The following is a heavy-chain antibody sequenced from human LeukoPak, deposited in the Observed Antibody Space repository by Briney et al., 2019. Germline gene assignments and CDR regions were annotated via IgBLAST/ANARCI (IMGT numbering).Heavy chain of an antibody. D-gene: IGHD6-13*01. CDR1: GGSISSSSYY. V-gene: IGHV4-39*01. CDR2: IYYSGST. Sequence: PSETLSLTCTVSGGSISSSSYYWGWIRQPPGKGLEWIGSIYYSGSTYYNPSLKSRVTISVDTSKNQFSLKLSSVTAADTAVYYCARLGSSSPPDYWGQGTLVTVSS. CDR3: ARLGSSSPPDY. J-gene: IGHJ4*02.